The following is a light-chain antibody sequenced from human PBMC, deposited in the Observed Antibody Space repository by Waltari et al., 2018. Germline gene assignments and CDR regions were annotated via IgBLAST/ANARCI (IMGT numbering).Light chain of an antibody. CDR1: QSISSW. CDR3: QQYNSYSWT. V-gene: IGKV1-5*03. Sequence: DIQMTQSPSTLSASVGDRVTITCRASQSISSWLAWYQQKPGKAPKLLIYKASSLESGVPSRFSGSGSGKEVTLNISSLQTDDFATYYCQQYNSYSWTFGQGTKVEIK. J-gene: IGKJ1*01. CDR2: KAS.